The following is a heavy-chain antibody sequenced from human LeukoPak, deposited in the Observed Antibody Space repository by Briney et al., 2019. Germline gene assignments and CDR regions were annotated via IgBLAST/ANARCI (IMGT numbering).Heavy chain of an antibody. J-gene: IGHJ4*02. CDR3: ARGGLRGAPFDY. CDR1: GFTFSDYY. D-gene: IGHD3-10*01. V-gene: IGHV3-11*05. CDR2: ISSSSSYT. Sequence: PGGSLRLSCAASGFTFSDYYMSWIRQAPGKGLEWVSYISSSSSYTNYADSVKGRFTISRDNAKNSLNLQMNSLRAEDTAVYYCARGGLRGAPFDYWGQGTLVTVSS.